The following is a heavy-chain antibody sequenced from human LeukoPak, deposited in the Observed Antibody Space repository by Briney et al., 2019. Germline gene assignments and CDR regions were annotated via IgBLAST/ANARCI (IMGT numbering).Heavy chain of an antibody. V-gene: IGHV3-15*01. Sequence: GGSLRLSCAASEFTFSSYAMSWVRQAPGNGLEWIGRIKSKIDGGTTDYAAPVKGRFTISRDDSKNTLYLQMNSLKTEDTAVYYCTTDPFCSSTSCHRLYYYGMDVWGQGTTVTVSS. J-gene: IGHJ6*02. D-gene: IGHD2-2*01. CDR1: EFTFSSYA. CDR3: TTDPFCSSTSCHRLYYYGMDV. CDR2: IKSKIDGGTT.